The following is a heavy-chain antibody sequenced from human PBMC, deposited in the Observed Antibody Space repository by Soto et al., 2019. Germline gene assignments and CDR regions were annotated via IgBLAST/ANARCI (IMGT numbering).Heavy chain of an antibody. Sequence: SETLSLTCAVYGGSFSGYYWSWIRQPPGKGLEWIGEINHSGSTNYNPSIKSRVTISVDTSKNQFSLKLSSVTAADTAVYYCARGRTYGGDDAFDIWGQGTMVTVS. J-gene: IGHJ3*02. CDR3: ARGRTYGGDDAFDI. CDR2: INHSGST. V-gene: IGHV4-34*01. D-gene: IGHD4-17*01. CDR1: GGSFSGYY.